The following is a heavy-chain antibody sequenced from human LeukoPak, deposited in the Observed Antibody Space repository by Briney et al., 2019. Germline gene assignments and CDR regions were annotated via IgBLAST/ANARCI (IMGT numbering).Heavy chain of an antibody. CDR3: ARPQNGYYFDY. V-gene: IGHV4-59*08. CDR2: IYYSGST. Sequence: SETLSLTCTVSGGSISSYYWSWIRQPPGKGLEWIGYIYYSGSTNYNPSLKSRVTISVDTSKNQFSLKLSSVTAADTAVYYCARPQNGYYFDYWGQGTLVTVSS. D-gene: IGHD5-24*01. J-gene: IGHJ4*02. CDR1: GGSISSYY.